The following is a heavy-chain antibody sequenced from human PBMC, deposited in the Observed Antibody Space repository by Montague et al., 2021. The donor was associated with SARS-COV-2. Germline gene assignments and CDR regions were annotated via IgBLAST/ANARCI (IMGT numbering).Heavy chain of an antibody. J-gene: IGHJ4*02. CDR1: GGSISSYY. V-gene: IGHV4-59*01. Sequence: SETLSLTCTVSGGSISSYYWSWIRQPPGKGLEWIGYIYYSGSTNYNPSLKSRVTISVDTSKNQFSLKLNSVTAADTAVYYCARDQGRWLQPGVYFDYWGQGTLVTVSS. CDR2: IYYSGST. CDR3: ARDQGRWLQPGVYFDY. D-gene: IGHD5-24*01.